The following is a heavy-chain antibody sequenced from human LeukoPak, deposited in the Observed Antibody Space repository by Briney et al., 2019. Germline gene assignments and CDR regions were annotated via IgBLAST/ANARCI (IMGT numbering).Heavy chain of an antibody. CDR2: INPNSGGT. CDR1: GYTFIGYY. Sequence: GASVKVSCKASGYTFIGYYMHWVRQAPGQGLEWMGWINPNSGGTNYAQKFQGRVTMTRDTSISTAYMELSRLRSDDTAMYYCAADVPRGGGGNIVWSRGFDPWGQGTLVTVSS. D-gene: IGHD2-15*01. CDR3: AADVPRGGGGNIVWSRGFDP. J-gene: IGHJ5*02. V-gene: IGHV1-2*02.